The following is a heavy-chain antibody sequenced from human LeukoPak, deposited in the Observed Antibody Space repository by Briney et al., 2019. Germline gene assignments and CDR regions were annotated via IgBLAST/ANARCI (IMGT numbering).Heavy chain of an antibody. CDR3: ARDKGYAVDY. J-gene: IGHJ4*02. CDR1: GFPFSSYL. V-gene: IGHV3-74*01. Sequence: GGSLRLSCAASGFPFSSYLMHWVRQAPGKGLVWVSLVKSGGISTNYADSVKGRFTISRDNAKNTLYLKMISLRADDTAVYYCARDKGYAVDYWGQGTLVTVSS. CDR2: VKSGGIST. D-gene: IGHD5-12*01.